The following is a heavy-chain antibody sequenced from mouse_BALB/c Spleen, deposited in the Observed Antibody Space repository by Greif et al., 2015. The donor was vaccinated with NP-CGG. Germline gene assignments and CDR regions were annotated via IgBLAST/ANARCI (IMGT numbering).Heavy chain of an antibody. CDR3: AKGQGEYGNYFDY. Sequence: VMLVESGAELVRPGTSVKMSCKAAGYTFTNYWIGWVKQRPGHGLEWIGDIYPGGGYTNYNEKFKGKATLTADTSSSTAYMQLRSLTSEDSAIYYCAKGQGEYGNYFDYWGQGTTLTVSS. CDR1: GYTFTNYW. D-gene: IGHD2-10*02. J-gene: IGHJ2*01. V-gene: IGHV1-63*02. CDR2: IYPGGGYT.